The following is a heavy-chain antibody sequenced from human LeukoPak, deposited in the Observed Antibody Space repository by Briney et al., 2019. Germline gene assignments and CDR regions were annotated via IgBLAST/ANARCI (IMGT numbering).Heavy chain of an antibody. Sequence: SVKVSCKTSGGTFSSYAISWVRQAPGQGLEWMGGVIPIFGTTNYAQKFQGRVTITTDESTSTAYMELSSLRSEDTAVYYCARGALQNFYGYYYYYMDVWGKGTTVTVSS. CDR1: GGTFSSYA. CDR3: ARGALQNFYGYYYYYMDV. CDR2: VIPIFGTT. J-gene: IGHJ6*03. D-gene: IGHD2/OR15-2a*01. V-gene: IGHV1-69*05.